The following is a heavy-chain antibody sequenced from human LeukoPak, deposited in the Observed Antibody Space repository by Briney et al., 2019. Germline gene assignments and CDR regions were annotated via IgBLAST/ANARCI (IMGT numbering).Heavy chain of an antibody. J-gene: IGHJ4*02. V-gene: IGHV1-69*08. CDR3: TGYSSGWLTYY. CDR1: GYTFTKYY. D-gene: IGHD6-19*01. Sequence: GASVKVSCKASGYTFTKYYMHWVRQAPGQGLEWMGRIIPILDTANYAQKFQGRVTITADKSTSTAYMELSSLKSEDTAVYYCTGYSSGWLTYYWGQGTLVTVSS. CDR2: IIPILDTA.